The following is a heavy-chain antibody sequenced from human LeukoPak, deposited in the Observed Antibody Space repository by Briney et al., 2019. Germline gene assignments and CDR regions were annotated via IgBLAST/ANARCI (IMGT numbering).Heavy chain of an antibody. CDR1: GGTFSSYA. CDR3: AREIDGYSHLAYYYYYMDV. D-gene: IGHD5-18*01. CDR2: IIPIFGTA. V-gene: IGHV1-69*05. J-gene: IGHJ6*03. Sequence: GSSVKVSCKASGGTFSSYAISWVRQAPGQGLEWMGRIIPIFGTANYAQKFQGRVTITMDESTSTAYMKLSSLRSEDTAVYYCAREIDGYSHLAYYYYYMDVWGKGTTVTVSS.